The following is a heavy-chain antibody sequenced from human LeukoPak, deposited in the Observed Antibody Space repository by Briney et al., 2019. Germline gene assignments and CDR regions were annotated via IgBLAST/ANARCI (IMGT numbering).Heavy chain of an antibody. V-gene: IGHV1-8*01. D-gene: IGHD3-22*01. CDR1: GYTFTSYD. CDR2: MNPNSGNT. Sequence: ASVKVSCKASGYTFTSYDINWVRQATGQGLEWMGWMNPNSGNTGYAQKFQGRVTMTRDTSITTAYMELNSLGSEDTAVYYCARVVYDSSGLQHWGQGTLVTVSS. J-gene: IGHJ1*01. CDR3: ARVVYDSSGLQH.